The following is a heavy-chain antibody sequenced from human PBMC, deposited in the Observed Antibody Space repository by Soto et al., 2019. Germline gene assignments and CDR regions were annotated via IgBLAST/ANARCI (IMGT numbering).Heavy chain of an antibody. Sequence: QVQLQESGPGLVKPSETLSLTCTVSGGSISSYYRSWIRQSPGKGLEWIGYVFYSGATNYHPSFKSRVTISVDTSKSQFSLKLSSVTAADTALYYCARGPTRYYFDYWGQGTLVTVSS. CDR2: VFYSGAT. V-gene: IGHV4-59*01. CDR1: GGSISSYY. J-gene: IGHJ4*02. D-gene: IGHD2-15*01. CDR3: ARGPTRYYFDY.